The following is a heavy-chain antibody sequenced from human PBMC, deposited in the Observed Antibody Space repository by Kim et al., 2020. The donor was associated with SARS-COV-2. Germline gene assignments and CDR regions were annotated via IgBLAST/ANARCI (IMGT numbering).Heavy chain of an antibody. CDR2: IGTAGDT. CDR1: GFTFSSYD. D-gene: IGHD6-13*01. Sequence: GGSLRLSCAASGFTFSSYDMHWVRQATGKGLEWVSAIGTAGDTYYPGSVKGRFTISRENAKNSLYLQMNSLRAGDTAVYYCAREAAAVPGYYYYGMDVWGQGTTVTVYS. CDR3: AREAAAVPGYYYYGMDV. J-gene: IGHJ6*02. V-gene: IGHV3-13*01.